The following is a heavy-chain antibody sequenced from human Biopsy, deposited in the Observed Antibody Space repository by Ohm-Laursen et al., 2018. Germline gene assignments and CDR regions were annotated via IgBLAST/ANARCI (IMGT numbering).Heavy chain of an antibody. D-gene: IGHD6-19*01. CDR2: IIPFFGTS. CDR3: AAGTRYSSGWYNAVDF. V-gene: IGHV1-69*06. CDR1: GGTFNGYG. Sequence: SVKVSCKASGGTFNGYGINWVRQAPGQGLEWMGGIIPFFGTSDYAQTFQGRVTITADKSTSTSYMELTRLRSEDSAVYYCAAGTRYSSGWYNAVDFWGQGKMSTASS. J-gene: IGHJ3*01.